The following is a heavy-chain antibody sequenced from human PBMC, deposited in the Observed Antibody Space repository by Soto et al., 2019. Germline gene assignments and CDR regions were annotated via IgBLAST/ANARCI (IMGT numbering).Heavy chain of an antibody. D-gene: IGHD5-18*01. Sequence: GEALKISCAASGCSVSSSHMNWVRQAPGKGTEWVSVIYSGGSTYYAVSVKGRFTISRDNSKNTVYLQMNSLRAEDTAVYYCAKGLSGYYYGLLYYWGQGTLVTVSS. J-gene: IGHJ4*02. CDR1: GCSVSSSH. V-gene: IGHV3-53*01. CDR3: AKGLSGYYYGLLYY. CDR2: IYSGGST.